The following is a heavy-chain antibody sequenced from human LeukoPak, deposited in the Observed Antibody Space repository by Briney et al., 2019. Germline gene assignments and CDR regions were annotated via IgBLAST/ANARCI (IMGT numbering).Heavy chain of an antibody. CDR3: ARGAYYYDSSGFPH. J-gene: IGHJ4*02. Sequence: GGSLRLSCAASGFTFNNYGMHWVRQAPGKGLEWVAVIWYDGSNKYYADSVKGRFTISRDNSKNTLYLQMNSLRAEDTAVYYCARGAYYYDSSGFPHWGQGTLVTVSS. V-gene: IGHV3-30*19. CDR2: IWYDGSNK. CDR1: GFTFNNYG. D-gene: IGHD3-22*01.